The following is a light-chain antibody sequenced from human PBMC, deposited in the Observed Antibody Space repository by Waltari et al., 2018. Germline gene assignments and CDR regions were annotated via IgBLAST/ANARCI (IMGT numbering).Light chain of an antibody. J-gene: IGKJ1*01. CDR1: QSVRTY. CDR2: KAS. Sequence: DIQMTQSPSTLSASVGDRVTITCRASQSVRTYLAWYQQKPGKAPKLLIYKASTLESGVPSRFSGSGSGTEFTRTIASLQPDDFGTYYCQQYNTYSWTFGQGTEVDIK. CDR3: QQYNTYSWT. V-gene: IGKV1-5*03.